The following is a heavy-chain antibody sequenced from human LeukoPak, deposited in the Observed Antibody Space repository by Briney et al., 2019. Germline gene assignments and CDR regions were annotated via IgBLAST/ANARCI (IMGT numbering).Heavy chain of an antibody. V-gene: IGHV3-23*01. Sequence: PGGSLRLSCAASGFTFSNYAMSWVRRAPARGLEWVSSLRGDGETFYADSVKGRFTLSRDDSRNTVYLQLNNLRVEDTAIYYCARASWVSDPDAVRWGQGTQVTVSS. D-gene: IGHD3-10*01. CDR1: GFTFSNYA. CDR2: LRGDGET. J-gene: IGHJ4*02. CDR3: ARASWVSDPDAVR.